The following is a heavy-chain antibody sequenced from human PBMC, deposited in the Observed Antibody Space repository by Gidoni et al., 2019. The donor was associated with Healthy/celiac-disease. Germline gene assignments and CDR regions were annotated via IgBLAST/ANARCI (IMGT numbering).Heavy chain of an antibody. D-gene: IGHD5-18*01. CDR3: ARDLGGYSYVAHDY. J-gene: IGHJ4*02. CDR1: GYTFTSYA. Sequence: QVQLVQSGAEVKKPGASVKVSCKASGYTFTSYAMHWVRQAPGPRLEWMGWINAGNGNTKYSQKFQGRVTITRDTSASTAYMELSSLRSEDTAVYYCARDLGGYSYVAHDYWGQGTLVTVSS. CDR2: INAGNGNT. V-gene: IGHV1-3*01.